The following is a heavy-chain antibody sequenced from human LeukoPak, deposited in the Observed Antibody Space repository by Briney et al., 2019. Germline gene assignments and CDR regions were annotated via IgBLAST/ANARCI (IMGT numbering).Heavy chain of an antibody. Sequence: PSQTLSLTCAVSGGSISSGGYSWRWIRQPPGKGLEWIGYIYHSGSTYYNPSLKSRVTISVDRSKNQFSLKLSSVTAADTAVYYCAVVVITIGAFDYWGQGTLVTVSS. D-gene: IGHD3-22*01. V-gene: IGHV4-30-2*01. CDR3: AVVVITIGAFDY. J-gene: IGHJ4*02. CDR1: GGSISSGGYS. CDR2: IYHSGST.